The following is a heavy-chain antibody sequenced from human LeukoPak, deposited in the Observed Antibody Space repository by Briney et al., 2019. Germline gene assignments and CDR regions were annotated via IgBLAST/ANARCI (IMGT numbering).Heavy chain of an antibody. CDR1: GVTFRIYE. CDR3: ARASTVTTVWWGYYFDY. CDR2: ISTRGRKI. Sequence: GGSLRLSCAACGVTFRIYEMSGVRQAPGGGVEGGSGISTRGRKIYCADSVKGRFTISRDNANKSLYLQMNSLRAEDTAVYYCARASTVTTVWWGYYFDYWAQGTLLTVSS. D-gene: IGHD4-17*01. V-gene: IGHV3-48*03. J-gene: IGHJ4*02.